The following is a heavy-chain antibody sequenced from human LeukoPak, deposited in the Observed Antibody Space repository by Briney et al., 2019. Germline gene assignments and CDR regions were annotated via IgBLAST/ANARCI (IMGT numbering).Heavy chain of an antibody. Sequence: SVKVSCKASGYTFTGYDMNWLRQAPGQGLELMGWIIPNFGTPNYAQKFQGRVTMTRDESTSTAYMELSSLRSEDTAVYYCASAIVDTAMVMVYWGQGTLVTVSS. J-gene: IGHJ4*02. CDR1: GYTFTGYD. D-gene: IGHD5-18*01. V-gene: IGHV1-69*05. CDR2: IIPNFGTP. CDR3: ASAIVDTAMVMVY.